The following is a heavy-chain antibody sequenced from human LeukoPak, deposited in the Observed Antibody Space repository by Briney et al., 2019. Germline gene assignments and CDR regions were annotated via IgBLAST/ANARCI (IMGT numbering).Heavy chain of an antibody. Sequence: SETLSLTCTVSGGSISSYYWSWIRQPAGKGLEWIGRIYTSGSTNYNPSLKSRVTMSVDTSKNQFSLKLSSVTAADTAVYYCGRGIAAAGTSRYKNYYYYGMDVWGQGTTVTVSS. D-gene: IGHD6-13*01. V-gene: IGHV4-4*07. CDR1: GGSISSYY. CDR2: IYTSGST. CDR3: GRGIAAAGTSRYKNYYYYGMDV. J-gene: IGHJ6*02.